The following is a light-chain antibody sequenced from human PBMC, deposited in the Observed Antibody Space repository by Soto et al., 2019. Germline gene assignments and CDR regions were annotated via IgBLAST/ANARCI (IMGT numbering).Light chain of an antibody. V-gene: IGKV3-11*01. CDR1: QSVSSY. J-gene: IGKJ4*01. CDR2: DAS. CDR3: QQRSNWPPLT. Sequence: EIVLTQSPATLSLSPGERATLSCRASQSVSSYLAWYQQKPGQAPRLLIYDASNRYTGIPARFSGSGSGTDFTLTISSLEPEDFAVYYCQQRSNWPPLTCGGGTKVEIK.